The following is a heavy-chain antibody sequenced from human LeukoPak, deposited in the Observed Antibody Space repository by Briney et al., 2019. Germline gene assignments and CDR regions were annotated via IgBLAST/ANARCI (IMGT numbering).Heavy chain of an antibody. CDR1: GFTFSSYA. CDR2: ISGSGGST. V-gene: IGHV3-23*01. Sequence: GGSLRLSCGASGFTFSSYAMSWVRQAPGKGLEWVSAISGSGGSTYYADSVEGRFTISRDNSKNTLYLQMNSLRAEDTAVYYCAKDRGCYGSGLGTNWFDPWGQGTLVTVSS. J-gene: IGHJ5*02. CDR3: AKDRGCYGSGLGTNWFDP. D-gene: IGHD3-10*01.